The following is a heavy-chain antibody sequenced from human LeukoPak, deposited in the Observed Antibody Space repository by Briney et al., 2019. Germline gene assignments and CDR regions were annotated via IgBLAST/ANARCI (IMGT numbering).Heavy chain of an antibody. J-gene: IGHJ4*02. CDR2: IYYSGST. CDR3: ARDRANYDY. V-gene: IGHV4-61*08. CDR1: GGSISSGGYY. D-gene: IGHD5-24*01. Sequence: TSETLSLTCAVSGGSISSGGYYWSWIRQPPGKGLEWIGYIYYSGSTNYNPSLKSRVTISVDTSKNQFSLKLSSVTAADTAVYYCARDRANYDYWGQGTLVTVSS.